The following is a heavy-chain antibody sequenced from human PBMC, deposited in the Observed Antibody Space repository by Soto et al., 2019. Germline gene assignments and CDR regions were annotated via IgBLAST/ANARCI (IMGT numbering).Heavy chain of an antibody. V-gene: IGHV4-59*01. CDR1: GGSISSYY. CDR2: IYYSGST. CDR3: ARRWGGTFDY. Sequence: QVQLQESGPGLVKPSETLSLTCTVSGGSISSYYWSWIRQPPGKGLEWIGYIYYSGSTNYNPSLNSRVPIAXDTSKNPCSLKLSSVTAADTAVYYCARRWGGTFDYWGQGTLVTVSS. J-gene: IGHJ4*02. D-gene: IGHD2-21*01.